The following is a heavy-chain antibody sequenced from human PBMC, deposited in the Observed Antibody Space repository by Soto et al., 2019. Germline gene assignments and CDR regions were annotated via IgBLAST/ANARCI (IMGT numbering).Heavy chain of an antibody. CDR3: ARGSLINPFDY. Sequence: PGGSLRLSCAASGFTVSGNYMSWVRQAPGKGLEWVSIIYNGGSIYYADSVKGRFTISTDNSKNTLYLQMNSLRAEDTAVYYCARGSLINPFDYWGQGTLVTISS. D-gene: IGHD3-16*02. CDR1: GFTVSGNY. V-gene: IGHV3-53*01. CDR2: IYNGGSI. J-gene: IGHJ4*02.